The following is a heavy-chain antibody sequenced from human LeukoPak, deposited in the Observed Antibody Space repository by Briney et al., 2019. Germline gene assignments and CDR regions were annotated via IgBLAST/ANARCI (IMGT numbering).Heavy chain of an antibody. CDR3: AGRYGPGPV. Sequence: ASVKVSCKASGYTFAAHHIHWVRQAPGQGLEWMGWILPDGRDTKYSQKFQDRMTLTTDTSTNTAYMELSRLIPDDTAVYYCAGRYGPGPVWGQGTLISASP. V-gene: IGHV1-2*02. J-gene: IGHJ4*02. D-gene: IGHD3-10*01. CDR1: GYTFAAHH. CDR2: ILPDGRDT.